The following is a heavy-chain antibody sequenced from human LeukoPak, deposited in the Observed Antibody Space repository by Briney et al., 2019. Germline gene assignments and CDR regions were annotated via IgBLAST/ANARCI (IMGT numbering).Heavy chain of an antibody. J-gene: IGHJ4*02. CDR3: ARHKDGSGSFDY. CDR2: IYYSGST. CDR1: GGSISSYY. D-gene: IGHD3-10*01. Sequence: SETLSLTCTVSGGSISSYYWSWIRQPPGKGLEWIGYIYYSGSTNYNPSLKSRVTISVDTSKNQFSLKLSSVTAADTAVYYCARHKDGSGSFDYWGQGTLVTVSS. V-gene: IGHV4-59*08.